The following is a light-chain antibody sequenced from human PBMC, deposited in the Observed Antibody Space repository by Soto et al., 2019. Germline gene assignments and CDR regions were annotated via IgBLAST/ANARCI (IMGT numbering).Light chain of an antibody. Sequence: QSVLTQPPSVSGAPGQRVTISCTGNNSNLGAGYDVHWYQQLPGAAPKLVIFGNRNRPSGVPERFSGSKSGTSASLAITGLQAEDEADYSCQAYDDSRTTFVFGGGTKLTVL. CDR2: GNR. V-gene: IGLV1-40*01. J-gene: IGLJ3*02. CDR3: QAYDDSRTTFV. CDR1: NSNLGAGYD.